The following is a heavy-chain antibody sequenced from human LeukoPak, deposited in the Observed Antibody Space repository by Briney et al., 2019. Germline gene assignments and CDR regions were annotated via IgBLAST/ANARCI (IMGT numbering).Heavy chain of an antibody. D-gene: IGHD2-2*02. V-gene: IGHV1-24*01. CDR1: GYTLTELS. CDR2: FYPEDGET. Sequence: ASVKVSCKVSGYTLTELSMHWVRQAPGKGREWRGGFYPEDGETIYAQKFQGRDTMTEDTSTDTTYMELSSLRSEDTAVYYCATGWRWVVPAAIGKQLGPYYYYGMDVWGQGTTVTVSS. J-gene: IGHJ6*02. CDR3: ATGWRWVVPAAIGKQLGPYYYYGMDV.